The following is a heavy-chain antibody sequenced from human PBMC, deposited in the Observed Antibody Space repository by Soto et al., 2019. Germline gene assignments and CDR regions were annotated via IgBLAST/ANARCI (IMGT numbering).Heavy chain of an antibody. V-gene: IGHV3-23*01. CDR3: AKDYYDSSGYPGGDAFDI. J-gene: IGHJ3*02. Sequence: EVQLLESGGGLVQPGGSLRLSCAASGFTFSSYAMSWVRQAPGKGLEWVSAISGSGGSTYYADSVKGRFTISRDNAKNSLYLQMNSLRAEDTAVYYCAKDYYDSSGYPGGDAFDIWGQGTMVTVSS. D-gene: IGHD3-22*01. CDR2: ISGSGGST. CDR1: GFTFSSYA.